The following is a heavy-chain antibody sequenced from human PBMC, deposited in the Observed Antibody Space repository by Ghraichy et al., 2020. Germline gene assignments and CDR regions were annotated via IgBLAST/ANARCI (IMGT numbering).Heavy chain of an antibody. CDR1: GFNFNDYC. CDR2: KKANGGRK. V-gene: IGHV3-7*01. Sequence: GGSLRLSCAASGFNFNDYCMTWVRQAPGKGLDWVANKKANGGRKYFSDSVKGRFTITRDTAKNTLFLQMKSLRAEDTAVYYCTRGGAGGGNCYPLGPLDACDVWGQATMGT. D-gene: IGHD2-15*01. J-gene: IGHJ3*01. CDR3: TRGGAGGGNCYPLGPLDACDV.